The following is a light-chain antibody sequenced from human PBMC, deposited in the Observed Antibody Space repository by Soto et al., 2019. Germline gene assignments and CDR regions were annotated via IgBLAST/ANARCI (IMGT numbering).Light chain of an antibody. CDR3: QLRSDWPPTYT. Sequence: EIVLTQSPATLSLPPGTGATLSCRASQIVTSSVAWYQQRPGQAPRLLLYDTFTRATGIPARFSANGAGTDFTLTISSLEPEDSAVYFCQLRSDWPPTYTFGQGTKLE. J-gene: IGKJ2*01. V-gene: IGKV3-11*01. CDR1: QIVTSS. CDR2: DTF.